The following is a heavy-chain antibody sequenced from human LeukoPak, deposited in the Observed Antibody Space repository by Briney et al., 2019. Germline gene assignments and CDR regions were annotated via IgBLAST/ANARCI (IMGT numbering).Heavy chain of an antibody. J-gene: IGHJ4*02. CDR3: ASPPPSYGDYVYDFDY. V-gene: IGHV1-24*01. CDR2: FDPEDGET. D-gene: IGHD4-17*01. CDR1: GYTLTELS. Sequence: ASVKVSCKVSGYTLTELSMHWVRQAPGKGLEWMGGFDPEDGETIYAQKFQGRVTMTEDTSTDTAYMELSSLRSEDTAVYYCASPPPSYGDYVYDFDYWGQGTLVTVSS.